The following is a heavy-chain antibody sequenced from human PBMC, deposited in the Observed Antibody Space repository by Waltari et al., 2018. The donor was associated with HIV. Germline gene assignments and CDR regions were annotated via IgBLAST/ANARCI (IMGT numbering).Heavy chain of an antibody. V-gene: IGHV4-61*01. CDR1: GDAVSSGSCY. CDR2: TYYSGRT. J-gene: IGHJ4*02. Sequence: QVQLQESGPGLVPPSEHLSLTCTVSGDAVSSGSCYWSWMRQPPGKGLEWLGNTYYSGRTSYNPSLKSRVTISIDASKNQFSLKLRSVTAADTAVYYCARVIAAAGLRFDSWGQGTLVTVSS. CDR3: ARVIAAAGLRFDS. D-gene: IGHD6-13*01.